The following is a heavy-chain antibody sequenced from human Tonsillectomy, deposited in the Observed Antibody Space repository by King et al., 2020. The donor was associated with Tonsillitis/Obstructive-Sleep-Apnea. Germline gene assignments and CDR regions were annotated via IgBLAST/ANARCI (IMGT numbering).Heavy chain of an antibody. J-gene: IGHJ4*02. CDR1: GFSLSTIGGG. D-gene: IGHD3-16*01. Sequence: TLKESGPTLGKPTQTLTLTCTFSGFSLSTIGGGVGWIRQPPVKALELLALFYCGGVKRYSPSLKSRLTITKDTSKNQVVLTLTNMDPVDTATYYCAHRHVGEFDYWGQGTLVTVSS. CDR2: FYCGGVK. V-gene: IGHV2-5*02. CDR3: AHRHVGEFDY.